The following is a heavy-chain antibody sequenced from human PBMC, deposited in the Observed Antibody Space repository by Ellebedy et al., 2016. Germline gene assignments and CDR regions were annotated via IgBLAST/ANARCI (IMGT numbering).Heavy chain of an antibody. J-gene: IGHJ5*02. CDR2: IRSKANSYAT. Sequence: GGSLRLSCAASGFTFSGSAMHWVRQASGKGLEWVGRIRSKANSYATAYAASVKGRFTISRDDSKNTAYLQMNGLKTEDTAVYYCTGYCSSTSCYASDNWFDPWGQGTLVTVSS. CDR1: GFTFSGSA. CDR3: TGYCSSTSCYASDNWFDP. V-gene: IGHV3-73*01. D-gene: IGHD2-2*01.